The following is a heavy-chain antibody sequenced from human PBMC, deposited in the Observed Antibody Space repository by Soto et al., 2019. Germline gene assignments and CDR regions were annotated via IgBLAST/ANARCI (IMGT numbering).Heavy chain of an antibody. CDR3: VRDPQRNDY. D-gene: IGHD6-25*01. V-gene: IGHV1-18*04. Sequence: QVQLVQSGPEVKKPGASVKVSCKASGYSFTSYGVSWVRQAPGQGLEWMGWISANSGNTDYAQKFRGRVTMTTETYTSTAYRDLRSLRSDDTAVYYCVRDPQRNDYWGQGTLVTVSS. CDR2: ISANSGNT. CDR1: GYSFTSYG. J-gene: IGHJ4*02.